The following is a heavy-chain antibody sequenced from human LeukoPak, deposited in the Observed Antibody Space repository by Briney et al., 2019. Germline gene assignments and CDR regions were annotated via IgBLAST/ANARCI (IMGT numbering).Heavy chain of an antibody. CDR3: AKTPLRQLEPLSNWFDP. D-gene: IGHD6-6*01. CDR2: IWYDGSNK. CDR1: GFTFSSYG. V-gene: IGHV3-33*06. J-gene: IGHJ5*02. Sequence: GRSLRLSCAASGFTFSSYGMHWVRQAPGKGLESVAVIWYDGSNKYYADSVKGRFTISRDNSKNTLYLQMNSLRAEDTAVYYCAKTPLRQLEPLSNWFDPWGQGTLVTVSS.